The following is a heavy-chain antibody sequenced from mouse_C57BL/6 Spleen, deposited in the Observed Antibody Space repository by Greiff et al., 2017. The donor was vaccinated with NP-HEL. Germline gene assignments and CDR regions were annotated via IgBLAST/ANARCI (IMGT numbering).Heavy chain of an antibody. D-gene: IGHD1-1*01. J-gene: IGHJ2*01. CDR2: INPNNGGT. V-gene: IGHV1-26*01. Sequence: EVQLQQSGPELVKPGASVKISCKASGYTFTDYYMNWVKQSHGKSLEWIGDINPNNGGTSYNQKFKGKATLTVDKSSSTAYMELRSLTSEDSAVYYCATHYYGSSYYYFDYWGQGTTLTVPS. CDR1: GYTFTDYY. CDR3: ATHYYGSSYYYFDY.